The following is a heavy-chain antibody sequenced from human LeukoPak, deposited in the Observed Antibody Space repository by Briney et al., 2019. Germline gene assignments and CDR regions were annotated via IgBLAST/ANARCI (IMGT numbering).Heavy chain of an antibody. CDR3: ASHMVARFDY. CDR2: IIPIFGTA. V-gene: IGHV1-69*05. J-gene: IGHJ4*02. Sequence: EASVKVSCKASGCTFTSYAISWVRQAPGQGLEWMGRIIPIFGTANYAQKFQGRVTITTDESTSTAYMELSSLRSEDTAVYYCASHMVARFDYWGQGTLVTVSS. CDR1: GCTFTSYA. D-gene: IGHD2-21*01.